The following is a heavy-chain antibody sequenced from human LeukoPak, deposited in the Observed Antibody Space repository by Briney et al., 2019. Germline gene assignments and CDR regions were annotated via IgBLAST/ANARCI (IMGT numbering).Heavy chain of an antibody. CDR2: IWSDGSNK. J-gene: IGHJ4*02. Sequence: GGSLRLSCAASGFIFSSYGMPWVRQGPGKGLEWVAVIWSDGSNKYYADSVKGRFTISRDNSKNTLYLQMNSLRAEDTAVYYCASLSIWGQGTLVTVSS. CDR3: ASLSI. CDR1: GFIFSSYG. V-gene: IGHV3-33*01.